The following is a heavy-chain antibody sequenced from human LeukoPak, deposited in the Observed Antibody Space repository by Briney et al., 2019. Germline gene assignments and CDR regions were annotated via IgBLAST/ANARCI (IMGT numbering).Heavy chain of an antibody. CDR3: ARVVHRGYDFWSGYSPVYYYCMDV. D-gene: IGHD3-3*01. Sequence: GSSVKVSCKASGGTFSSYAISWVRQAPGQGLEWMGGIIPIFGTANYAQKFPGRVTITTDESTSTAYMELSSLRSEDTAVYYCARVVHRGYDFWSGYSPVYYYCMDVWGKGTTVTVSS. V-gene: IGHV1-69*05. CDR2: IIPIFGTA. CDR1: GGTFSSYA. J-gene: IGHJ6*03.